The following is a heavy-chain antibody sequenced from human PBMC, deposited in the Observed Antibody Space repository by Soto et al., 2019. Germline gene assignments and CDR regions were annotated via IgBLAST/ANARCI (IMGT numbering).Heavy chain of an antibody. D-gene: IGHD3-10*01. CDR1: GCSISSGGYS. V-gene: IGHV4-30-2*01. CDR2: IYQSGST. J-gene: IGHJ4*02. CDR3: ARDQRRGVFDY. Sequence: PSETLSLTCAVSGCSISSGGYSWSWIRQPPGKGLEWIGYIYQSGSTYYNPSLKSRVTISVDRSKNQFSLKLSSVTAADTAVYYCARDQRRGVFDYWGQGTLVTVSS.